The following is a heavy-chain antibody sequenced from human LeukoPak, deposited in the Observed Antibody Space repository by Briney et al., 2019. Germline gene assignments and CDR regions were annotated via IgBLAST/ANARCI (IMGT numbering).Heavy chain of an antibody. CDR2: ITNSGNSK. CDR1: EFTFSSYS. Sequence: AGGSLRLSCAASEFTFSSYSMNWVRQAPGKGLEWVSYITNSGNSKSYADSVKGRFTISRDNTKNSLYLQMNSLRAEDTAVYYCARPGDHCSGGSCYEVNWFDPWGQGTLVTVSS. J-gene: IGHJ5*02. CDR3: ARPGDHCSGGSCYEVNWFDP. V-gene: IGHV3-48*01. D-gene: IGHD2-15*01.